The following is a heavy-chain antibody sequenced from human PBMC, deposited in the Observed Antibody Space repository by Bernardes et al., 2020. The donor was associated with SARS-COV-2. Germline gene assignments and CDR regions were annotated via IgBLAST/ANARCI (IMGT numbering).Heavy chain of an antibody. CDR2: ISRSSNTV. V-gene: IGHV3-48*01. CDR3: ARDNNWAFDY. CDR1: GFTFSSYS. Sequence: GGSLRLSCAASGFTFSSYSMNWVRQAPGKGLEWVSKISRSSNTVDYADSAKGRFTISRDSAKSSLYLQMNSLRAEDTAVYYCARDNNWAFDYWGQGILVTVSS. J-gene: IGHJ4*02. D-gene: IGHD1-1*01.